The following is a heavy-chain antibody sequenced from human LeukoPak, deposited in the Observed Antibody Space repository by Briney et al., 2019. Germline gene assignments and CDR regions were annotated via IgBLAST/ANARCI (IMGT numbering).Heavy chain of an antibody. Sequence: GGSLRLSCAASGFTFDDYAMHWVRQAPGKGLEWVSGISWNSGSIGYADSVKGRFTISRDNSKNTLYLQMNSLRAEDTAVYYCARPVSSSWFDYWGQGTLVTVSS. CDR3: ARPVSSSWFDY. CDR2: ISWNSGSI. D-gene: IGHD6-13*01. CDR1: GFTFDDYA. J-gene: IGHJ4*02. V-gene: IGHV3-9*01.